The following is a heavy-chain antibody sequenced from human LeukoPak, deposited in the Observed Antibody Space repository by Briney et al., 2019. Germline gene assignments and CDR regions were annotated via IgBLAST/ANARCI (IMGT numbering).Heavy chain of an antibody. Sequence: GESLKISCKGSGYSFISYWISWVRQMPGKGVEWMGWIDPSDSYTNYSPSFQGHVTIAADKTISTAYLQWSRLTASDTAMYYCAILRAPRGYELGYCSGGSCYHKDAFDIWGEGTMVTVYS. D-gene: IGHD2-15*01. CDR1: GYSFISYW. CDR2: IDPSDSYT. CDR3: AILRAPRGYELGYCSGGSCYHKDAFDI. V-gene: IGHV5-10-1*01. J-gene: IGHJ3*02.